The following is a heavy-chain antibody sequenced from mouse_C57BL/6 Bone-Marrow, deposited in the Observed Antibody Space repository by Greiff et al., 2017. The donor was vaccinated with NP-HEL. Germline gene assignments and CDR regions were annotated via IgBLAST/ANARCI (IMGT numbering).Heavy chain of an antibody. Sequence: QVQLQQPGAELVKPGASVKLSCKASGYTFTSYWMHWVKQRPGQGLEWIGMIHPNSGSTNYNEKFKSKATLTVDKSSSTAYMQLSSLTSEDSAVYDCARALYGYDAWFAYWGQGTLVTVSA. J-gene: IGHJ3*01. V-gene: IGHV1-64*01. D-gene: IGHD2-2*01. CDR3: ARALYGYDAWFAY. CDR1: GYTFTSYW. CDR2: IHPNSGST.